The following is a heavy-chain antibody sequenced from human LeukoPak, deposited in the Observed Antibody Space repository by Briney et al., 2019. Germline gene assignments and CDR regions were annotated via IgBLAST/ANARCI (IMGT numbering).Heavy chain of an antibody. Sequence: GGSLILSCAASGFTFSSYGMHWVRQAPGKGLEWVAVISYDGSNKYYADSVKGRFTISRDNSKNTLYLQMNSLRAEDTAVYYCVGGNWFDPWGQGTLVTVSP. V-gene: IGHV3-30*03. CDR1: GFTFSSYG. D-gene: IGHD2-15*01. CDR3: VGGNWFDP. J-gene: IGHJ5*02. CDR2: ISYDGSNK.